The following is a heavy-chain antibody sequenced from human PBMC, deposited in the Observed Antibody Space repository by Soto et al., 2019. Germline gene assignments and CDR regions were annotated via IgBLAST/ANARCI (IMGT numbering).Heavy chain of an antibody. V-gene: IGHV3-53*02. CDR3: ARHYSAMGV. CDR2: IYSDNNT. CDR1: GFTVSRDS. Sequence: EVQLVETGGDLIQPGGSLRLSCAASGFTVSRDSMTWVRQAPGKGLEWISIIYSDNNTDYADSVKGRFSISRDTSKNILYLQMNSLRAEDTAEYYCARHYSAMGVWGQGTTVTGSS. J-gene: IGHJ6*02.